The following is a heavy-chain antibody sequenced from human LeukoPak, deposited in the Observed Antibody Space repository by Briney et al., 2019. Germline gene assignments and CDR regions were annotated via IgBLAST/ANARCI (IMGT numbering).Heavy chain of an antibody. Sequence: GGSLRLSCAASGFTFSSYSMNWVRQAPGKGLEWVSYISSSSSTIYYADSVKGRFTISRDNAKNSLYLQMNSLRAEDTAVYYCARVGLDDYWGQGTLVTVSS. CDR1: GFTFSSYS. J-gene: IGHJ4*02. CDR3: ARVGLDDY. V-gene: IGHV3-48*01. D-gene: IGHD3/OR15-3a*01. CDR2: ISSSSSTI.